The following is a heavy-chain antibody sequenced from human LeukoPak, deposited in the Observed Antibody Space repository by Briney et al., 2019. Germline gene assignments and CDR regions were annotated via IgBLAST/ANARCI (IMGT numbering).Heavy chain of an antibody. Sequence: GGTLRLSCAASGVTFSSHGMSWVRQAPGKGLEWVASIREDGSEKSAVDSVRGRFTIARDNAKNSVYLQMDSLRAEDTAVYYCARGPTNGQAFDYWGQGTLVSVSS. V-gene: IGHV3-7*01. CDR3: ARGPTNGQAFDY. CDR1: GVTFSSHG. J-gene: IGHJ4*02. D-gene: IGHD2-8*01. CDR2: IREDGSEK.